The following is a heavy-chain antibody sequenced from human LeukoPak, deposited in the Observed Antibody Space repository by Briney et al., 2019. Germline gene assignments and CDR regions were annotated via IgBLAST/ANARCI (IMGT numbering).Heavy chain of an antibody. D-gene: IGHD3-22*01. Sequence: GASVKVSCKASGYTFTSYDINWVRQATGQGLEWMGWMNPNSGNTGYAQKFQGRVTMTRNTSISTAYMELSSLRSEDTAVYYCARVATPYYYDSSGYYYSRYYFDYWGQGTLVTVSS. CDR1: GYTFTSYD. CDR3: ARVATPYYYDSSGYYYSRYYFDY. V-gene: IGHV1-8*01. CDR2: MNPNSGNT. J-gene: IGHJ4*02.